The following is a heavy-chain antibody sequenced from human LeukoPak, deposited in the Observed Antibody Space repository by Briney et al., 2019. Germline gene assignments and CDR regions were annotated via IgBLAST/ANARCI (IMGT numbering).Heavy chain of an antibody. CDR3: ARFRQYDYYDSSGQSGFDY. J-gene: IGHJ4*02. D-gene: IGHD3-22*01. Sequence: EASVKVSCRASGYTFTSYGISWVRQAPGQGLEWMGWISAYNGNTNYAQKLQGRVTMTTDTSTSTAYMELRSLRSDDTAVYYCARFRQYDYYDSSGQSGFDYWGQGTLVTVSS. CDR1: GYTFTSYG. CDR2: ISAYNGNT. V-gene: IGHV1-18*01.